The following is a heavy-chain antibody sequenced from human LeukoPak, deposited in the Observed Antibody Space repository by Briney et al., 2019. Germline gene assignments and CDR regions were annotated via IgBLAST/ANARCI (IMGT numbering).Heavy chain of an antibody. CDR1: GFAFSSYN. D-gene: IGHD3-22*01. CDR2: IGSSGSPT. V-gene: IGHV3-48*01. CDR3: ARDGVRGSYDHSHFDY. J-gene: IGHJ4*02. Sequence: GGSLRLSCAASGFAFSSYNMNWVRQAPGKGLEWISYIGSSGSPTHYADSVGGRFTISRDNAKNSLYLQMNSLRVEDTAVYYCARDGVRGSYDHSHFDYWGQGILVTVAS.